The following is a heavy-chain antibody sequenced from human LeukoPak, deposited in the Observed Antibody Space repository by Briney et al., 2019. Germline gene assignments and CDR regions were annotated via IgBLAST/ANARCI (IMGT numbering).Heavy chain of an antibody. J-gene: IGHJ4*02. CDR2: ISDSGRT. Sequence: GGSLRLSCAGFGFSVTTYYMTWVRQAPGKGLESVSVISDSGRTYYADSVKGRFTISRDNSKTTFFLQMNTLKVEGSALYCCAADKTTGGWYELDYWGQGTLVTVSS. CDR3: AADKTTGGWYELDY. CDR1: GFSVTTYY. V-gene: IGHV3-53*01. D-gene: IGHD6-19*01.